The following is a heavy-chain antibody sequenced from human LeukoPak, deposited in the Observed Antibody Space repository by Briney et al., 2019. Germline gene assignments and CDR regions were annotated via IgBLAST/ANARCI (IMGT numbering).Heavy chain of an antibody. CDR3: ARVSGYCSGGSCYSYYFDY. D-gene: IGHD2-15*01. CDR2: IIPIFGTA. Sequence: ASVNVSCKASGGTFSSYAISWVRQAPGQGLEWMGGIIPIFGTANYAQKFQGRVTITADESTSTAYMELSSLRSEDTAVYYCARVSGYCSGGSCYSYYFDYWGQGTLVTVSS. CDR1: GGTFSSYA. V-gene: IGHV1-69*13. J-gene: IGHJ4*02.